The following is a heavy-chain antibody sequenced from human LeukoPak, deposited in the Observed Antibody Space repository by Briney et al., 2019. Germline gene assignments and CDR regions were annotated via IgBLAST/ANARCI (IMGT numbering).Heavy chain of an antibody. CDR1: GFTFSSYA. CDR2: ISIDGGRT. CDR3: AKDRLEHQLLFGGGMDV. D-gene: IGHD2-2*01. J-gene: IGHJ6*02. Sequence: PGGSLRLSCAASGFTFSSYAMSWVRQAPGKGPEWVSTISIDGGRTYYADSVKGRFTVSRDTSKNTLYLQMNSLRAEDTAVYYCAKDRLEHQLLFGGGMDVWGQGTTVTVSS. V-gene: IGHV3-23*01.